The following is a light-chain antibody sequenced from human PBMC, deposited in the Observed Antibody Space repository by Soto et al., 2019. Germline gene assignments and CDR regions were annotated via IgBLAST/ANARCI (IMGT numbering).Light chain of an antibody. CDR2: GAS. V-gene: IGKV3-20*01. J-gene: IGKJ1*01. Sequence: EIVLTQSPGTLSLSPGERATLSCRVSQSVSSSYLAWYQQKPGQAPRRLLFGASFRATGIPDRFSGSGSGTDFTLTISRLEPEDFAVYYCQQYGSSPTTFDQGTKVDI. CDR3: QQYGSSPTT. CDR1: QSVSSSY.